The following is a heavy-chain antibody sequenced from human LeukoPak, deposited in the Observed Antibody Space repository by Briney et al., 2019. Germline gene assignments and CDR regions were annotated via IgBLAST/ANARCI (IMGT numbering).Heavy chain of an antibody. CDR3: ARGRYYYDSSGYYSSYFDY. V-gene: IGHV4-34*01. J-gene: IGHJ4*02. CDR1: GGSFSGYY. Sequence: SETLSLICAVYGGSFSGYYWSWIRKPTGKGLEWIGEINHSGSTNYNPSLKSRVTISVDTSKNQFPLKLSSVTAADTAVYYCARGRYYYDSSGYYSSYFDYWGQGTLVTVSS. D-gene: IGHD3-22*01. CDR2: INHSGST.